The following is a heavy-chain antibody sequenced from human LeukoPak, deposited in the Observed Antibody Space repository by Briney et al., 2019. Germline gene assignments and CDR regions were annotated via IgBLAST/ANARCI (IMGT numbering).Heavy chain of an antibody. CDR1: GGTFSSYA. D-gene: IGHD2-21*01. CDR3: ARDPGPALAYCGGDCYDY. Sequence: SVKVSCKASGGTFSSYAISWVRQAPGQGLEWMGRIIPILGIANYAQKFQGRVTITADKSTSTAYMELSSLRSEDTAVYYCARDPGPALAYCGGDCYDYWGQGTLVTVSS. CDR2: IIPILGIA. J-gene: IGHJ4*02. V-gene: IGHV1-69*04.